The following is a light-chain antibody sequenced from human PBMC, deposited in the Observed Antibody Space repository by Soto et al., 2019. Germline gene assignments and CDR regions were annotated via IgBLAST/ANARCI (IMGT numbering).Light chain of an antibody. Sequence: DIQMTQSPSSLCASVGDRVTITCRASQGIRSYLAWYQQTPGKAPKLLIYPASSLRSGVPSRFSGSGSGTDFTLTISSLEAEDSAIYYCQQADSFPLTFGGGTKADI. CDR3: QQADSFPLT. CDR2: PAS. V-gene: IGKV1-12*01. CDR1: QGIRSY. J-gene: IGKJ4*01.